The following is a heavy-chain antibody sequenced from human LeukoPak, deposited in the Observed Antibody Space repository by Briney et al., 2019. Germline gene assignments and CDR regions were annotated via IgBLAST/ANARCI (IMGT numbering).Heavy chain of an antibody. J-gene: IGHJ4*02. CDR3: ARDMGCSSTSCYASFDY. V-gene: IGHV1-2*04. D-gene: IGHD2-2*01. CDR2: INPNSGGT. Sequence: ASVKVSCKASGYTFTGYYMHWVRQAPGQGLEWMGWINPNSGGTNYAQKFQGWVTMTRETSISTAYMELSRLRSDDTAVYYCARDMGCSSTSCYASFDYWGQGTLVTVSS. CDR1: GYTFTGYY.